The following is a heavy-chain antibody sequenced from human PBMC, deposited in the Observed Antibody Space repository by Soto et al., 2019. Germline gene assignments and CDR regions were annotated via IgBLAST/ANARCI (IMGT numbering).Heavy chain of an antibody. V-gene: IGHV3-13*04. D-gene: IGHD6-13*01. CDR3: AREAAAGQFDY. CDR2: IGTAGDT. Sequence: EVQLVESGGGLVQPGGSLRLSCAASGFTFSSYDMHWVHQATGKGLEWVSAIGTAGDTYYPGSVKGRFTISRENAKNSLYLQMNSLRAGDTAVYYCAREAAAGQFDYWGQGTLVTVSS. CDR1: GFTFSSYD. J-gene: IGHJ4*02.